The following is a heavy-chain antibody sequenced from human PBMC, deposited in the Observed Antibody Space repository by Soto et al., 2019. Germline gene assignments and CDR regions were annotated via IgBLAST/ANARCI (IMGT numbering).Heavy chain of an antibody. CDR2: ISGHNGDT. CDR1: GYALNSYD. Sequence: QVQLVQSGAEVKKPGASVKVSCKTSGYALNSYDITWVRQAPGQGLEWMGWISGHNGDTNYEQKFQGRVTMTTDTSTSTAYMELSSLTSDDTAVYYCARAGADTFSGPFDFWGQGTVVTVSS. CDR3: ARAGADTFSGPFDF. V-gene: IGHV1-18*04. J-gene: IGHJ4*02. D-gene: IGHD5-18*01.